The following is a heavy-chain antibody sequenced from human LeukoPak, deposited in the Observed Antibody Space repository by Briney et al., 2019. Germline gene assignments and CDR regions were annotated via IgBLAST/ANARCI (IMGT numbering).Heavy chain of an antibody. CDR3: VGYGDNSGDWYFDL. CDR2: ISYDGSNE. Sequence: GGSLRLSCAASGFTFSRYGMHWVRQAPGKGLEWVAVISYDGSNEYYVDSVKGRFTISRDNSKNTPYLQMNRLRAEDTAVYYCVGYGDNSGDWYFDLWGRGTLVTVSS. V-gene: IGHV3-30*03. J-gene: IGHJ2*01. D-gene: IGHD4-23*01. CDR1: GFTFSRYG.